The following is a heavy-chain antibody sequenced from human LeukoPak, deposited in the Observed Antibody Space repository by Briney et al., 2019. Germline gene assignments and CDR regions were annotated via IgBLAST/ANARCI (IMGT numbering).Heavy chain of an antibody. J-gene: IGHJ4*02. CDR2: ISYDGSNK. CDR3: ASPSVSGSFHNPFGY. CDR1: GFTFSSYT. V-gene: IGHV3-30*04. Sequence: GGSLRLSCAASGFTFSSYTMHWVRQAPGKGLEGVAVISYDGSNKYYADSVKGRFTISSDNSKNTLYLEMNSLRPEDTAVYYCASPSVSGSFHNPFGYWGQGTQVTVSS. D-gene: IGHD3-10*01.